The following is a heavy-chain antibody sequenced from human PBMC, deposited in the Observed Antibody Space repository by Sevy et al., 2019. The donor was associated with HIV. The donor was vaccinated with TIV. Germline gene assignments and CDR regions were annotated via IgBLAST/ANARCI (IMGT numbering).Heavy chain of an antibody. CDR3: ARLRYCSSTSCYTSYGDDAFDI. Sequence: GGSLRLSCAASGFTFSSYWMHWVRQAPGKGLVWVSRINSDGSSTSYADSVKGGFTNSRDNAKNTLYLQMNSLRAEDTAVYYCARLRYCSSTSCYTSYGDDAFDIWGQGTMVTVSS. CDR2: INSDGSST. V-gene: IGHV3-74*01. J-gene: IGHJ3*02. CDR1: GFTFSSYW. D-gene: IGHD2-2*02.